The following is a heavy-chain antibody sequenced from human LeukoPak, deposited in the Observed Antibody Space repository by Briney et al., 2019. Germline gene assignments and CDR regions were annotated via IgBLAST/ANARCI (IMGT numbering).Heavy chain of an antibody. V-gene: IGHV4-34*01. CDR3: ARVRFMIYFDY. Sequence: SETLSLTCAVYDGSFSGYYWSWIRQPPGKGLEWIGEINHSGSTNYNPSLKSRVTISLDTSKSQFSLKVRYVTAADTAVYYCARVRFMIYFDYWGQGTLVTVSS. CDR2: INHSGST. CDR1: DGSFSGYY. J-gene: IGHJ4*02. D-gene: IGHD3-16*01.